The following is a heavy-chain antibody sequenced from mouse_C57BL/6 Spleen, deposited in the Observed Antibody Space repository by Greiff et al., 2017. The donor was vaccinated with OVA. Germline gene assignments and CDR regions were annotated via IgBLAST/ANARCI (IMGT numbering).Heavy chain of an antibody. J-gene: IGHJ1*03. Sequence: VQLQQPGAELVMPGASVKLSCKASGYTFTSYWMHWVKQRPGQGLEWIGEIDPSDSYTNYNQKFKGKSTLTVDKSSSTAYMQLSSLTSEDSAVYYCARQSAYYSNYRYFDVWGTGTTVTVSS. D-gene: IGHD2-5*01. CDR1: GYTFTSYW. CDR3: ARQSAYYSNYRYFDV. V-gene: IGHV1-69*01. CDR2: IDPSDSYT.